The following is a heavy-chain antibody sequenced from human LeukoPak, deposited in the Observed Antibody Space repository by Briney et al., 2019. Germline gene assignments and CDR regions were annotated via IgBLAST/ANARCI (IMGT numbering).Heavy chain of an antibody. J-gene: IGHJ6*02. V-gene: IGHV4-59*01. CDR3: ARLFTTVRDVRTRVGATPSTHDDGYYYYYGMDV. Sequence: PSETLSLTCTVSGGSISSYYWSWIRQPPGKGLEWLGYIYYSGSTNYNPSLKSRVTISVDTSKNQFSLKLSSVTAADTAVYYCARLFTTVRDVRTRVGATPSTHDDGYYYYYGMDVWGQGTTVTVSS. D-gene: IGHD1-26*01. CDR1: GGSISSYY. CDR2: IYYSGST.